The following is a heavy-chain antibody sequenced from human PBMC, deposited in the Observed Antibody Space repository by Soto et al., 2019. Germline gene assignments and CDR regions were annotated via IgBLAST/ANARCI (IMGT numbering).Heavy chain of an antibody. CDR3: ARGFTGRLFHYYDSSGYYTGAFDI. V-gene: IGHV1-46*01. CDR2: INPSGGTT. J-gene: IGHJ3*02. Sequence: ASVEGCGKASREPFTSYYMHLVRQAPGQGAERTGIINPSGGTTSYAQKFQGRVTMTRDTSTSTVYMELSSLRSEDTAVYYCARGFTGRLFHYYDSSGYYTGAFDIWGQGTMVTASS. D-gene: IGHD3-22*01. CDR1: REPFTSYY.